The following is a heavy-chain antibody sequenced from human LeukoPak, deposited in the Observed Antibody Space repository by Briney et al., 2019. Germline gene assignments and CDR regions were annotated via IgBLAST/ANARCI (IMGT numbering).Heavy chain of an antibody. Sequence: SETLSLTCTVSGGSISSYYWSWIRQPPGKGLEWIGYIYYSGSTNYNPSLKSRVTISVDTSKNQFSLKLSSVTAADAAVYYCAKAPSPWAAGTFDYWGQGTLVTVSS. D-gene: IGHD6-13*01. J-gene: IGHJ4*02. CDR1: GGSISSYY. CDR3: AKAPSPWAAGTFDY. CDR2: IYYSGST. V-gene: IGHV4-59*01.